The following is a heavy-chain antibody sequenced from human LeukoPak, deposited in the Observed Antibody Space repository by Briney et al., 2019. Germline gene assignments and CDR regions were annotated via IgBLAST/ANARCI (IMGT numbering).Heavy chain of an antibody. CDR3: ARTGFGELPFDY. CDR2: IFYSGNS. D-gene: IGHD3-10*01. Sequence: PSETLSLTCTVSGGSISSYYWSWIRQPPGKGLEWIGYIFYSGNSNYNPSLKSRVTISVDTSKNQFSLNLTSVTAADTAVYFCARTGFGELPFDYWGQGTLVTVSS. CDR1: GGSISSYY. J-gene: IGHJ4*02. V-gene: IGHV4-59*01.